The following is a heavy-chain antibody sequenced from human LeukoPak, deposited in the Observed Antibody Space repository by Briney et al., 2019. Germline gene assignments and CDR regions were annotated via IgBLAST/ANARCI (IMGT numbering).Heavy chain of an antibody. D-gene: IGHD2-15*01. CDR2: ISYDGSNI. CDR3: ARSPFYSGFDY. J-gene: IGHJ4*02. V-gene: IGHV3-30-3*01. Sequence: GGSLRLSCAASGFTFSSYAMHWVRQAPGKGLEWVAVISYDGSNIYYADSVKGRFTISRDNSKNTLYLQMNSLRAEDTAVYYCARSPFYSGFDYWGQGTLVTVSS. CDR1: GFTFSSYA.